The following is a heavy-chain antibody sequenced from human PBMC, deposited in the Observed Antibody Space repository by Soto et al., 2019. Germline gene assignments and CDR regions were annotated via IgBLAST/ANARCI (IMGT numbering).Heavy chain of an antibody. V-gene: IGHV1-69*02. D-gene: IGHD3-10*01. CDR1: GGTFSSYS. CDR3: ASSSRVLLDY. J-gene: IGHJ4*02. Sequence: QVQLVQSGAEVKKPGSSVKVSCKASGGTFSSYSISWVRQAPGQGLEWMGRIIPILGIANYAQKFQGRVTINANKSTSTAYMELSSLRSDDTAVYYCASSSRVLLDYWGQGTLVTVSS. CDR2: IIPILGIA.